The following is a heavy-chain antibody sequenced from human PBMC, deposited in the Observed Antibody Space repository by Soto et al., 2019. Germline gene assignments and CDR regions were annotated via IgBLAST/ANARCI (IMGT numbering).Heavy chain of an antibody. J-gene: IGHJ6*02. V-gene: IGHV1-2*02. CDR1: GYTFTGYY. Sequence: AAVKVSCKASGYTFTGYYMHWVRQAPGQGLEWMGWINPNSGGTNYAQKFQGRVTMTRDTSISTAYIELSRLRSDDTAVYYCSISISPNYVILTGYLYYYYGMYVWGQGTTVTVSS. CDR2: INPNSGGT. D-gene: IGHD3-9*01. CDR3: SISISPNYVILTGYLYYYYGMYV.